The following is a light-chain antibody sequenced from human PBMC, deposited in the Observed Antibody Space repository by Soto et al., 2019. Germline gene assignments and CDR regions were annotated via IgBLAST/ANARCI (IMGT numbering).Light chain of an antibody. CDR1: QSISTR. CDR3: QHYNTYPWT. Sequence: DIQMAQSPSTVSASVGDTVTITCRASQSISTRLAWYQQKAGTAPKVLIYAASTLQSGVPSRFSGSGSGTEFTLTISSLQPGDFATYYCQHYNTYPWTFGQGTKVDIK. V-gene: IGKV1-5*01. J-gene: IGKJ1*01. CDR2: AAS.